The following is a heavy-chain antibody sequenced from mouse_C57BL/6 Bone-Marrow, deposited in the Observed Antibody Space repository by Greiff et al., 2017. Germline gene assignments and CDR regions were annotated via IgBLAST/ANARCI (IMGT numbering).Heavy chain of an antibody. V-gene: IGHV1-64*01. J-gene: IGHJ4*01. D-gene: IGHD1-1*01. CDR1: GYTFTSYW. CDR3: SRTSVGSIIYAMYF. Sequence: QVQLQQPGAELVKPGASVKLSCKASGYTFTSYWMHWVKQRPGQGLEWIGMIHPNSGSTNYTEKFKSKATLTVDKSYSSAYMALSSLPSEDAAVFYCSRTSVGSIIYAMYFWGPGTSVTVSS. CDR2: IHPNSGST.